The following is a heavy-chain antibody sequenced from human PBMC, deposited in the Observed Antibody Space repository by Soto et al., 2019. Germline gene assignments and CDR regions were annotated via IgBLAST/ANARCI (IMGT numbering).Heavy chain of an antibody. CDR2: IYYSGST. D-gene: IGHD2-15*01. CDR3: ARGVIVVGTQTREIDY. V-gene: IGHV4-39*01. Sequence: QLQLQESGPGLVKPSETLSLTCTVSGGSISSSSYYWGWIRQPPGKGLEWIGSIYYSGSTYYNPSLKSRVTISVDTSKNQFSLKLSSVTAADTAVYYCARGVIVVGTQTREIDYWGQGTLVTVSS. J-gene: IGHJ4*02. CDR1: GGSISSSSYY.